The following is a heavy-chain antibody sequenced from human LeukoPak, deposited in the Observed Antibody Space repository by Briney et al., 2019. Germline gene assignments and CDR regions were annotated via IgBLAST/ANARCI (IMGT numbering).Heavy chain of an antibody. J-gene: IGHJ6*04. CDR2: IYHSGST. V-gene: IGHV4-30-2*01. Sequence: PSQTLSLTCAVSGGSISSGGYSWGWIRQPRGKGLEWIGYIYHSGSTYYNPSLKSRVTISVDRSKNQFSLKLSSVTAADTAVYYCARGPGGMDVWGKGTTVTVSS. CDR1: GGSISSGGYS. CDR3: ARGPGGMDV.